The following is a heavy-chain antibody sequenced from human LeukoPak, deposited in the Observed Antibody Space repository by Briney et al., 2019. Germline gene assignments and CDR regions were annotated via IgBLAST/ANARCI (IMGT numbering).Heavy chain of an antibody. V-gene: IGHV3-53*01. CDR2: IYSGGST. CDR3: ARGALTYSSDY. D-gene: IGHD2-21*01. CDR1: GFTVSSNY. J-gene: IGHJ4*02. Sequence: GGSLRLSCAASGFTVSSNYMSWVRQAPGKGLEWVSVIYSGGSTYYADSVKGRFTISRDNSKSTLYIQMNSLRAEDTAVYYCARGALTYSSDYWGQGTLVTVSS.